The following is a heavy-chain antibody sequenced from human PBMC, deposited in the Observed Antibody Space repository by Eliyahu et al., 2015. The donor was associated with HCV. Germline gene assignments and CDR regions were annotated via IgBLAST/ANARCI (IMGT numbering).Heavy chain of an antibody. Sequence: QVQLQQWGSGLLKPSEILSLNCAVYGGSFSGYYWTWIRQPPGKGLEWIGEINQSGSTNYNPSLKSRVTISVDTSKNQFSLKLTSLIAADTAVYYCARGKTYYLDSWGQGTLVTVSS. J-gene: IGHJ4*02. CDR3: ARGKTYYLDS. V-gene: IGHV4-34*01. CDR1: GGSFSGYY. CDR2: INQSGST.